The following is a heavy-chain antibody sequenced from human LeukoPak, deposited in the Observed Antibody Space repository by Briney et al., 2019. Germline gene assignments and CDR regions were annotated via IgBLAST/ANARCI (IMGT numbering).Heavy chain of an antibody. J-gene: IGHJ5*02. CDR2: INGDGSSS. Sequence: GGSLRLSCAASGFTLSDYWMHWVRQAPAKGLVWVARINGDGSSSTYADTVKGQFTISRDNAKNTLYLQMNSLRVEGTAVYYCARDPRNMGLDPWGQGTLVTVSS. CDR3: ARDPRNMGLDP. CDR1: GFTLSDYW. D-gene: IGHD1-14*01. V-gene: IGHV3-74*01.